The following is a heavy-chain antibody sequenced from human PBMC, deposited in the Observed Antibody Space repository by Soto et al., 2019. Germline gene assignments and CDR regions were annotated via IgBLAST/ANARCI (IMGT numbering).Heavy chain of an antibody. CDR2: IDWDDDK. Sequence: XVPTLVNPTQSLTLTCTFSGFSLSTSGMCVSWIRQPPGKALEWLALIDWDDDKYYSTSLKTRLTISKDTSKNQVILTMTNMDPVDTATYYCERKVYYGMDVWGQGTTVTVS. J-gene: IGHJ6*02. CDR3: ERKVYYGMDV. CDR1: GFSLSTSGMC. V-gene: IGHV2-70*01.